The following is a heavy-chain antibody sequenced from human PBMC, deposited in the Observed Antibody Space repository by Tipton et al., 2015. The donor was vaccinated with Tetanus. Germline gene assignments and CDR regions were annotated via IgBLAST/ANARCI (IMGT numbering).Heavy chain of an antibody. CDR3: ARDRGVRGGYYYYHGMDV. J-gene: IGHJ6*02. CDR2: ISPSGNT. V-gene: IGHV4-34*01. Sequence: TLSLTCAVYGGSFSNYFWRWIRQPPGKGLEWIGEISPSGNTNYNPSLKSRVTISADTSRNQFSLKVNSVTAADTAVYYCARDRGVRGGYYYYHGMDVWGQGTTVTVSS. D-gene: IGHD3-10*01. CDR1: GGSFSNYF.